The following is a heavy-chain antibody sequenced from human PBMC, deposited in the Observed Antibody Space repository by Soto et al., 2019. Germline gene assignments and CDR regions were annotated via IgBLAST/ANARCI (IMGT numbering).Heavy chain of an antibody. CDR2: IKQDGSEK. D-gene: IGHD3-3*01. CDR3: AGEQITIFGVATFDP. Sequence: GGSLRLSCAASGFTFSSYWMSWVRQAPGKGLEWVANIKQDGSEKYYVDSVKGRFTISRDNAKNSLYLQMNSLRAEDTAVYYCAGEQITIFGVATFDPWGQGTLVTVSS. J-gene: IGHJ5*02. V-gene: IGHV3-7*01. CDR1: GFTFSSYW.